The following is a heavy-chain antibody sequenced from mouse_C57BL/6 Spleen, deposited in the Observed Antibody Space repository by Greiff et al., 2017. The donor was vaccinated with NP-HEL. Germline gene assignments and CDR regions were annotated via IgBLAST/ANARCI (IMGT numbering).Heavy chain of an antibody. J-gene: IGHJ1*03. D-gene: IGHD3-3*01. CDR2: INPYNGGT. V-gene: IGHV1-19*01. Sequence: EVQLQQSGPVLVKPGASVKMSCKASGYTFTDYYMNWVKQSHGKSLEWIGVINPYNGGTSYNQKFKGKATLTVDKSSSTAYMELNSLTSEDSAVYYCARWGTGDWDFDVWGTGTTVTVSS. CDR1: GYTFTDYY. CDR3: ARWGTGDWDFDV.